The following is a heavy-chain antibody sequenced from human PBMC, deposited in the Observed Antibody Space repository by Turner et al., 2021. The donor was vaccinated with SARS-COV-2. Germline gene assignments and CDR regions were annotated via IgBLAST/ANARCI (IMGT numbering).Heavy chain of an antibody. CDR1: GFTFSNYD. V-gene: IGHV3-23*01. J-gene: IGHJ4*02. D-gene: IGHD5-12*01. CDR3: AKDEGVFTGYGNFDY. CDR2: SNTRGAST. Sequence: EVRLLESGGGLVQRAEALRLSCPASGFTFSNYDRSWPPQAPGKGSEWGSSSNTRGASTSFAYSVKGRFTTSKDNSKTTLFLQMTSLRAKDTAVYYCAKDEGVFTGYGNFDYWGQGTIVTVSS.